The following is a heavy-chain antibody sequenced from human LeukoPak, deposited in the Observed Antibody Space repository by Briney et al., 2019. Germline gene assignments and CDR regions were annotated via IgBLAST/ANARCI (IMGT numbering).Heavy chain of an antibody. Sequence: GGSLRLSCAASGFTFSSYAMHWVRQAPGKGLEGVAVISYDGSNKYYADSVKGRFAISRDNSKNTLYLQMNSLRAEDTAVYYCAREEVVPAHYYYGMDVWGQGTTVTVSS. D-gene: IGHD2-2*01. CDR1: GFTFSSYA. J-gene: IGHJ6*02. CDR2: ISYDGSNK. V-gene: IGHV3-30*09. CDR3: AREEVVPAHYYYGMDV.